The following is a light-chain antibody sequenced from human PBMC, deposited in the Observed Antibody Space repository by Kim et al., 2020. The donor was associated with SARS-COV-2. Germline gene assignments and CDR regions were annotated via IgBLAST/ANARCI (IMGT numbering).Light chain of an antibody. J-gene: IGKJ3*01. Sequence: LSPGERATRSCRASQSVSSYLAWYQQKPGQAPRLLIYDASNRATGIPARFSGSGSGTDFTLTISSLEPEDFAVYYCQQRSNWSTFGPGTKVDIK. CDR2: DAS. CDR3: QQRSNWST. CDR1: QSVSSY. V-gene: IGKV3-11*01.